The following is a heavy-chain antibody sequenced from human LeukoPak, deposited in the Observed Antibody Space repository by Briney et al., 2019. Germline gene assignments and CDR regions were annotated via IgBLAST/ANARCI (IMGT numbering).Heavy chain of an antibody. CDR2: IYYSGST. Sequence: PSETLSLTCTVSGDSISYSIYYWGWIRQPPGKGLEWIGTIYYSGSTYYNPSLKSRVTISVDTSKNQFSLKLSSVTATDTAVYYCARSVTSNGCYFPPEIIDSWGQGTLVTVSS. CDR1: GDSISYSIYY. J-gene: IGHJ4*02. V-gene: IGHV4-39*01. D-gene: IGHD3-22*01. CDR3: ARSVTSNGCYFPPEIIDS.